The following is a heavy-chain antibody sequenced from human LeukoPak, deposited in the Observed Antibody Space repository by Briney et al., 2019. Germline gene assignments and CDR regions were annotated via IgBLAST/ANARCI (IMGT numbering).Heavy chain of an antibody. Sequence: ASVKVSFKSSGYTFTSYDINWVRQATGQGLEWMGWMNPNSGNTGYAQKFQGRVTITRNTSISTAYMDLSSLRSEDTAVYYCARRLAGTTRKHSGAFDYWGQGTLVTVSS. CDR2: MNPNSGNT. V-gene: IGHV1-8*03. CDR3: ARRLAGTTRKHSGAFDY. D-gene: IGHD1-7*01. CDR1: GYTFTSYD. J-gene: IGHJ4*02.